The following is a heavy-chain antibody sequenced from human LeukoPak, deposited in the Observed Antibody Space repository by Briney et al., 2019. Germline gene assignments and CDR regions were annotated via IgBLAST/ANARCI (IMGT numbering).Heavy chain of an antibody. J-gene: IGHJ4*02. CDR2: INPNSGGT. V-gene: IGHV1-2*06. Sequence: ASVKVSCKASGYTFTGYYMHWVRQAPGQGLEWMGRINPNSGGTNYAQKFQGRVTMTRDTSISTAYMELSRLRSDDTAVYYCARDRYYYGSSGQIDYWGQGTLVTVSS. D-gene: IGHD3-22*01. CDR3: ARDRYYYGSSGQIDY. CDR1: GYTFTGYY.